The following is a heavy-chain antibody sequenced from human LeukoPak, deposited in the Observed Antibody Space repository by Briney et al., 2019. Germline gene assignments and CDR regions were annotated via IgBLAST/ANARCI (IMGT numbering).Heavy chain of an antibody. CDR1: GFTFSTYA. J-gene: IGHJ4*02. Sequence: SLRLSCSTSGFTFSTYAMHWVRPAPGKGLDYVSGISVNGAGTRYSGSVNSRITISRDHSKKTLYVQMTSLSPEDTAVYYCVKDLMQIGQQTYWMGTFDSWGQGTRVTVPS. V-gene: IGHV3-64*05. D-gene: IGHD2-21*01. CDR2: ISVNGAGT. CDR3: VKDLMQIGQQTYWMGTFDS.